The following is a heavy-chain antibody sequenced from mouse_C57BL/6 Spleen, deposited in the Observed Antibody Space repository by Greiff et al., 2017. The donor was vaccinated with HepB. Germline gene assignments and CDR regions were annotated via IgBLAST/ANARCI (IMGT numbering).Heavy chain of an antibody. D-gene: IGHD1-1*01. CDR2: IYPGDGDT. CDR1: GYAFSSSW. CDR3: ARSPLNYYGSRFDY. Sequence: VQLQQSGPELVKPGASVKISCKASGYAFSSSWMNWVKQRPGKGLEWIGRIYPGDGDTNYNGKFKGKATLTADKSSSTAYMQLSSLTSEDSAVYFCARSPLNYYGSRFDYWGQGTTLTVSS. V-gene: IGHV1-82*01. J-gene: IGHJ2*01.